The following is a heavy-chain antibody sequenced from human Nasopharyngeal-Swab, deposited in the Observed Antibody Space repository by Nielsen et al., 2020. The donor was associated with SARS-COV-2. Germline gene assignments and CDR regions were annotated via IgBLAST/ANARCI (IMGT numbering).Heavy chain of an antibody. V-gene: IGHV3-53*04. CDR1: GFTVSSNY. Sequence: LKISCAASGFTVSSNYMSWVRQAPGKGLEWVSVIYSGGSTYYADSVKGRFTISRHNSKNTLYLQMNSLRAEDTAVYYCAREEGLLGKSSGMDVWGQGTTVTVSS. CDR2: IYSGGST. J-gene: IGHJ6*02. CDR3: AREEGLLGKSSGMDV. D-gene: IGHD3-3*02.